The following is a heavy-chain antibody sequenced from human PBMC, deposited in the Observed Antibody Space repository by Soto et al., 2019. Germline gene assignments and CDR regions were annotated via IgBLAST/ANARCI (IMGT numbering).Heavy chain of an antibody. V-gene: IGHV1-18*01. J-gene: IGHJ6*02. Sequence: ASVKVSCKASGYTFTSYGISWVRQAPGQGLEWMGWISAYNGNTNYAQKLQGRVTMTTDTSTSTAYMELRSLRSDDTAVYYCARDRMDFWSGYHNYYYYGMDVWGQGTTVNSP. CDR3: ARDRMDFWSGYHNYYYYGMDV. D-gene: IGHD3-3*01. CDR2: ISAYNGNT. CDR1: GYTFTSYG.